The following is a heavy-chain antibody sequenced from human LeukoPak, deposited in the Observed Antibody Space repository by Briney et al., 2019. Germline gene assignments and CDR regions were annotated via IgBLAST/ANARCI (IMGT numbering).Heavy chain of an antibody. D-gene: IGHD3-3*01. Sequence: LETLSLTCAVSGYSISSGYYWGWIRQPPGKGLEWIGSIYHSGSTYYNPSLKSRVTISVDTSKNQFSLKLSSVTAADTAVYYCARILGPQSSTYYDFWSGYYFDYWGQGTLVTVSS. CDR3: ARILGPQSSTYYDFWSGYYFDY. V-gene: IGHV4-38-2*01. CDR2: IYHSGST. J-gene: IGHJ4*02. CDR1: GYSISSGYY.